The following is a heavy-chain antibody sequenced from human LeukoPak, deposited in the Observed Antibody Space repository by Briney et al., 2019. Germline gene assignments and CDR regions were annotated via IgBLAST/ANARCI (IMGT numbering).Heavy chain of an antibody. J-gene: IGHJ4*02. D-gene: IGHD6-25*01. CDR2: IRDSDDNT. CDR1: EFTFSTYW. V-gene: IGHV3-23*01. Sequence: GGSLRLSCEASEFTFSTYWMTWVRQAPGKGLEWVSTIRDSDDNTYYADSVRGRFTISRDNSKSTLYLQMNSLRADDTALYYCAKGYRRVDYWGQGTLVTVSS. CDR3: AKGYRRVDY.